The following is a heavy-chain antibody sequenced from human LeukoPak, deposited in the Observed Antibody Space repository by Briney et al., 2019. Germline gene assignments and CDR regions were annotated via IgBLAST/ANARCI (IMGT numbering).Heavy chain of an antibody. J-gene: IGHJ4*02. Sequence: GGSLRLSCIGSEVTFNKYAMHWLRQAPGKGLEWVAVISYDGSNKYYADSVKGRFTISRDNSKNTLYLQMNSLRAEDTAVYYCARDVVPDPRRFDYWGQGTLVTVSS. CDR1: EVTFNKYA. CDR3: ARDVVPDPRRFDY. V-gene: IGHV3-30-3*01. D-gene: IGHD2-2*01. CDR2: ISYDGSNK.